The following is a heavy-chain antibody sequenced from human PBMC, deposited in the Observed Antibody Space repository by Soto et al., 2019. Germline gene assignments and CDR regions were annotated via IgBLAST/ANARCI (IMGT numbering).Heavy chain of an antibody. CDR2: IYYSGST. V-gene: IGHV4-39*01. J-gene: IGHJ6*02. Sequence: SETLSLTCTVSGGSISSSSYYWGWIRQPPGKGLEWIGSIYYSGSTYYNPSLKSRVTISVDTPKNQFSPKLSSVTAADTAVYYCARGWPGYSYGSPYYYYGMDVWGQGTTVTVSS. CDR3: ARGWPGYSYGSPYYYYGMDV. CDR1: GGSISSSSYY. D-gene: IGHD5-18*01.